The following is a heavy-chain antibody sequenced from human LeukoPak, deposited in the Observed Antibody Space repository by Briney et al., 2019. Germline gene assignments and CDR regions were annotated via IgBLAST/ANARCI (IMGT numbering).Heavy chain of an antibody. CDR3: AVPSVLWFGELCY. CDR1: GFTFTSYA. CDR2: ISGSGGST. J-gene: IGHJ4*02. Sequence: GGSLRLSCAASGFTFTSYAMSWVRQAPGKGREWVSAISGSGGSTYYADSVKGRFTISRDNSKNTLYLQMNSLRAEDTAVYYCAVPSVLWFGELCYWGQGTLVTVSS. V-gene: IGHV3-23*01. D-gene: IGHD3-10*01.